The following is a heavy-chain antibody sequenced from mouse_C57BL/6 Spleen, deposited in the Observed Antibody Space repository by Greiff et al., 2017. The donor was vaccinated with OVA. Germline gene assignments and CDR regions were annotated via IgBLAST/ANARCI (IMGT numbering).Heavy chain of an antibody. Sequence: DVMLVESGGGLVKPGGSLKLSCAASGFTFSSYAMSWVRQTPEKRLEWVATISDGGSYTYYPDNVKGRFTISRDNAKNNLYLQMSNLKSEDTAMYYCARDGYYGYDEGYAMDYWGQGTSVTVSS. CDR1: GFTFSSYA. V-gene: IGHV5-4*01. D-gene: IGHD2-2*01. CDR3: ARDGYYGYDEGYAMDY. CDR2: ISDGGSYT. J-gene: IGHJ4*01.